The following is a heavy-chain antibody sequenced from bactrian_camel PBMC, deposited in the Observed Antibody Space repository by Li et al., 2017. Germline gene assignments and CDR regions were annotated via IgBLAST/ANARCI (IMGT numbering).Heavy chain of an antibody. Sequence: HVQLVESGGGSVQAGQSLRLSCTDSGHTLRSYCMGWFRQAPGNDCELVSTIQSDGETFYIDSVKGRFTISQDNGKNAVYLQMNDLKPEDTGVYYCAAVDTPPPVAVLCSRGYRSSYSTRIKHWGQGTQVTVS. D-gene: IGHD7*01. J-gene: IGHJ4*01. CDR1: GHTLRSYC. CDR3: AAVDTPPPVAVLCSRGYRSSYSTRIKH. V-gene: IGHV3S55*01. CDR2: IQSDGET.